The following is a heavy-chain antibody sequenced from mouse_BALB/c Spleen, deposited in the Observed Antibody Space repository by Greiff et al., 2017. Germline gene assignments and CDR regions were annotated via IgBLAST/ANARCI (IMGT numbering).Heavy chain of an antibody. Sequence: VQLQQPGAELVKPGASVKLSCKASGYTFTIYWIHWVKQRPGQGLEWIGEINPSNGRTNYNENFKSKATLTVDKSSSTAYMQLSSLTSEDSAVYYCARRDYDGYYVDYAMDYWGQGTSVTVSS. CDR1: GYTFTIYW. V-gene: IGHV1S81*02. D-gene: IGHD2-3*01. CDR3: ARRDYDGYYVDYAMDY. CDR2: INPSNGRT. J-gene: IGHJ4*01.